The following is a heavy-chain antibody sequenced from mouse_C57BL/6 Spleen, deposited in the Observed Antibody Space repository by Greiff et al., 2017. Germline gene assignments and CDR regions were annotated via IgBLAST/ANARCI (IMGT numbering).Heavy chain of an antibody. CDR1: GYTFTSYW. Sequence: VQLQQPGAELVRPGTSVKLSCKASGYTFTSYWMHWVKQRPGQGLEWIGVIDPSDSYTNYNQKFKGKATLTVDTSSSTAYMQLSSLTSEDSAVYYCARSSSYYAMDYWGQGTSVTVSS. CDR2: IDPSDSYT. J-gene: IGHJ4*01. D-gene: IGHD1-1*01. CDR3: ARSSSYYAMDY. V-gene: IGHV1-59*01.